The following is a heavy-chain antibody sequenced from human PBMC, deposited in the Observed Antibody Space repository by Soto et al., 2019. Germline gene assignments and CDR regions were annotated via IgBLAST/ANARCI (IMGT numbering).Heavy chain of an antibody. Sequence: QVLLVQSGAEVKKPGSSVKVSYTSSGGPFSNYGISWVRQVPGQGLEWLGGIIPLFGTPTYARNFQDRLTITADESTTTAYMELSSLTSEDTAIYFCARDGTIQMANFDFWGQGTLVTVSS. J-gene: IGHJ4*02. CDR3: ARDGTIQMANFDF. CDR1: GGPFSNYG. CDR2: IIPLFGTP. D-gene: IGHD1-1*01. V-gene: IGHV1-69*01.